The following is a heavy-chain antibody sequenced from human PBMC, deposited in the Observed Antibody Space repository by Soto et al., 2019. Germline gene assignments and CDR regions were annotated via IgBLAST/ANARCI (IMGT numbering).Heavy chain of an antibody. J-gene: IGHJ4*02. CDR1: GYSFTCYY. CDR2: INPDSGAT. Sequence: HEHLVQSGAEVKRPGASLKVSCKASGYSFTCYYIHWVRQAPGQGLEWMGWINPDSGATNYAQNLQGRVTLTGDSSISTASMDLTSLTDDGTAVYYCARGDYGTGGYPFPYFDYWGQGTLVSVSS. CDR3: ARGDYGTGGYPFPYFDY. D-gene: IGHD2-8*02. V-gene: IGHV1-2*02.